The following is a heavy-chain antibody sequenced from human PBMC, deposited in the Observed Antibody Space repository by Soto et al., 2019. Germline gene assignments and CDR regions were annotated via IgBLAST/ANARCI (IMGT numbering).Heavy chain of an antibody. V-gene: IGHV4-30-4*01. CDR3: ARGLDVLARGAMFFDY. CDR2: SPSSGNT. D-gene: IGHD3-10*01. J-gene: IGHJ4*02. CDR1: DGYISNSDYF. Sequence: SETLSLTCTVSDGYISNSDYFWSWIRQSPGKGQECIGYSPSSGNTYYNPSLKNRATLSVDTSKNQFSLRLTSVTVEDTAVYYCARGLDVLARGAMFFDYWGQGSMVTVCS.